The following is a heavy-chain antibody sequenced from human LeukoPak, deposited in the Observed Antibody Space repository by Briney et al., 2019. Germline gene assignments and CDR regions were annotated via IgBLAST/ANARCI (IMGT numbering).Heavy chain of an antibody. CDR1: GYTFTSYD. Sequence: ASVKVSCKASGYTFTSYDINWVRQATGQGLEWMGWMNPNSGNTGYAQKFQGRVTMTRNTSISTAYVELSSLRSEDTAVYYCARAQLLGRYWFDPWGQGTLVTVSS. CDR3: ARAQLLGRYWFDP. J-gene: IGHJ5*02. CDR2: MNPNSGNT. D-gene: IGHD2-2*01. V-gene: IGHV1-8*01.